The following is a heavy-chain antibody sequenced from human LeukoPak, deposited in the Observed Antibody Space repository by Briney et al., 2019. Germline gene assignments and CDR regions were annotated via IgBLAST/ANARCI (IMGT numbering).Heavy chain of an antibody. V-gene: IGHV1-8*01. Sequence: ASVKVSCKASGYTFTSYDINWVRQATGQGLEWMGWMNPNSGNTGYAQKFQGRVTMTRNTSISTAYMELSSLRSEDTAVYYCARDQPAAHYYDSSGLDYWAREPWSPSPQ. D-gene: IGHD3-22*01. CDR2: MNPNSGNT. J-gene: IGHJ4*02. CDR3: ARDQPAAHYYDSSGLDY. CDR1: GYTFTSYD.